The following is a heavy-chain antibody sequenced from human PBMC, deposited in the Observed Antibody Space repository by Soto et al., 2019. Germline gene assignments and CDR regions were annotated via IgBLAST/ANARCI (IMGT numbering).Heavy chain of an antibody. D-gene: IGHD3-16*01. Sequence: PGGSLRLSCAASGFTFSSDAMSWVRQAPGKGLEWVSSISSSSSNTYYADSVKGRFTISRDNAKNSLYLQMNSLRAEDTAVYYCAAYIRMWLPVEPNDAFDIWGQGTMVTVSS. CDR2: ISSSSSNT. J-gene: IGHJ3*02. CDR1: GFTFSSDA. CDR3: AAYIRMWLPVEPNDAFDI. V-gene: IGHV3-21*01.